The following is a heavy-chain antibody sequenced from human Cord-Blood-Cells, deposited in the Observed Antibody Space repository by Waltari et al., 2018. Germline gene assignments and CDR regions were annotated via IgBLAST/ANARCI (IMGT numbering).Heavy chain of an antibody. CDR3: ARGRSGYYYYYYGMDV. CDR1: GYTFTSYD. Sequence: QVQLVQSGAEVKKPGASVKVSCKASGYTFTSYDINWVRQATGQGLEWMGWRNPNSGNTGYAQKFQGRVTMTRNTSISTAYMELSSLRSEDTAVYYCARGRSGYYYYYYGMDVWGQGTTVTVSS. J-gene: IGHJ6*02. V-gene: IGHV1-8*01. D-gene: IGHD3-3*01. CDR2: RNPNSGNT.